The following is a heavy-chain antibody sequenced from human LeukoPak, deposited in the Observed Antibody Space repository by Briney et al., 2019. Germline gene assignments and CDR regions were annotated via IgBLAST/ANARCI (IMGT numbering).Heavy chain of an antibody. J-gene: IGHJ3*02. V-gene: IGHV4-39*07. D-gene: IGHD2-21*01. CDR3: ARWINCGGDCYSWGPGAFDI. Sequence: SETLSLTCTVSGGSISSSSYYWGWIRQPPGKGLEWIGSIYYSGSTYYNPSLKSRVTMSVDTSKNQFSLKLSSVTAADTAVYYCARWINCGGDCYSWGPGAFDIWGQGTMVTVSS. CDR2: IYYSGST. CDR1: GGSISSSSYY.